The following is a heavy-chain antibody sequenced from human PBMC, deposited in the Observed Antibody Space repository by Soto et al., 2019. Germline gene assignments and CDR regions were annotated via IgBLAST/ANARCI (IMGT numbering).Heavy chain of an antibody. Sequence: GASVKVSCKASGYTFTSYAMLWVRQAPGQRLEWMGWINAGNGNTKYSQKFQGRVTITRDTSASTAYMELSSLRSEDTAVYYCARDLIMITFGGVMAPGFYDYWGQGTLVTVSS. J-gene: IGHJ4*02. D-gene: IGHD3-16*01. CDR3: ARDLIMITFGGVMAPGFYDY. CDR1: GYTFTSYA. CDR2: INAGNGNT. V-gene: IGHV1-3*01.